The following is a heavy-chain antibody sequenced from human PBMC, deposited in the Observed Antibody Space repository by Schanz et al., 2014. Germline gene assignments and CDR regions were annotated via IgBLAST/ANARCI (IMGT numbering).Heavy chain of an antibody. D-gene: IGHD3-16*01. V-gene: IGHV3-21*01. CDR2: INSRNEV. CDR3: SRGIVGGLDC. Sequence: EVQLVESGGGVVQPGGSLRLSCAASGFTFSAFGMHWVRQAPGKGLEWVSVINSRNEVFSIDSVRGRFTIFRDNPKKSAYLQMNSLRADDTAVYYCSRGIVGGLDCWGQGTLVTVSS. J-gene: IGHJ4*02. CDR1: GFTFSAFG.